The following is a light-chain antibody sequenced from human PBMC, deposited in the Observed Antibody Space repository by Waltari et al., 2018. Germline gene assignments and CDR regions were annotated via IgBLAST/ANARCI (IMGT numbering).Light chain of an antibody. CDR1: QSVANY. Sequence: DIVLTQSPATLTLSPGERATLSCRASQSVANYLAWYQQKPGQAPRLLIYDVSNRATDIPARFSGSGFATDFTLTISYLKPEDIAVYYCQQRNKWPVTFGGGTKVEIK. CDR3: QQRNKWPVT. J-gene: IGKJ4*01. V-gene: IGKV3-11*01. CDR2: DVS.